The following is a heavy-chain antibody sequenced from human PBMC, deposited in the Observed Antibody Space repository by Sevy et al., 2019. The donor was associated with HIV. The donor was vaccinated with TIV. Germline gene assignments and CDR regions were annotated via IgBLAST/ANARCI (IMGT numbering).Heavy chain of an antibody. CDR3: VRAIAADGSF. CDR2: IKQDGSVK. V-gene: IGHV3-7*01. CDR1: GFTFSSYD. Sequence: GGSLRLSCAASGFTFSSYDIHWVRQAPGKGLEWVANIKQDGSVKYYVDSVKGRFTISRDNARNLLYLQMNSLRVEDTALYYCVRAIAADGSFWGQGTLVTVSS. J-gene: IGHJ4*02. D-gene: IGHD6-13*01.